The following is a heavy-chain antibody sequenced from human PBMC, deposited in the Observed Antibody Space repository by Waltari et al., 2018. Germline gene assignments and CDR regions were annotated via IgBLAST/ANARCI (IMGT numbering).Heavy chain of an antibody. V-gene: IGHV4-59*01. CDR2: IYYYGST. Sequence: QVQLQESGPGLVKPSETLSLTCPVSGGSISDYHWTWIRQPPGKRLEWIGYIYYYGSTNYNPSLARRVTISVDTSKNQFSLNLRSVIAADTAVYFCATLAGTGSSSYLHDYWGKGTLVTVSS. CDR3: ATLAGTGSSSYLHDY. J-gene: IGHJ4*02. CDR1: GGSISDYH. D-gene: IGHD6-6*01.